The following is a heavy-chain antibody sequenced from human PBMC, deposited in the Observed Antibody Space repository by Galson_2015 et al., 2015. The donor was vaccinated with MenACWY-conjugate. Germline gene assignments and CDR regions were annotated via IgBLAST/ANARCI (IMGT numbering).Heavy chain of an antibody. Sequence: SLRLSCAASGFTFSKCAMSWVRQARGKGLEWVSGISASGGDIDYADSVKGRFTISRDNSKNTVYLQMNSLRAEDTAIYHCAKGANYYDSSGKRYDAFDIWGQGTMVTVSS. J-gene: IGHJ3*02. CDR3: AKGANYYDSSGKRYDAFDI. CDR2: ISASGGDI. D-gene: IGHD3-22*01. CDR1: GFTFSKCA. V-gene: IGHV3-23*01.